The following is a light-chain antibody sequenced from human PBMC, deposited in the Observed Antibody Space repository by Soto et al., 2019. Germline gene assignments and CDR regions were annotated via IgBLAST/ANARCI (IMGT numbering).Light chain of an antibody. CDR2: GAS. V-gene: IGKV1-39*01. J-gene: IGKJ5*01. CDR1: QTINNF. Sequence: DIQMTQSPSSLSASVGDRVTITCGASQTINNFLNWYHQKTGKAPNLLIHGASTLQSGVPSRLTGSGYGTYLTITISSMQNEDFETYYCQQHFHNPPAFGQGTRLEIK. CDR3: QQHFHNPPA.